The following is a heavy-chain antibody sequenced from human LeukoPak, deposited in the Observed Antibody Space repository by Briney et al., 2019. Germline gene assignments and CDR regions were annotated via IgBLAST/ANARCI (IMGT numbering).Heavy chain of an antibody. CDR3: ARDLNVDTDGGNYYYGVDV. CDR2: IYTSGST. Sequence: PSETLSLTCTVSGGSISSGDYYWSWIRQPPGEGLEWIGRIYTSGSTNYNPSLKSRVTMSVDTSKNQFSLKLSSVTAADTAVYYCARDLNVDTDGGNYYYGVDVWGQGTTVTVSS. D-gene: IGHD5-18*01. J-gene: IGHJ6*02. CDR1: GGSISSGDYY. V-gene: IGHV4-61*02.